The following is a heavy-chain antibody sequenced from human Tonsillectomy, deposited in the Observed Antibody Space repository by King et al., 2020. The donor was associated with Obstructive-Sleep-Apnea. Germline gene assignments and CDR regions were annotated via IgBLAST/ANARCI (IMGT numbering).Heavy chain of an antibody. D-gene: IGHD3-9*01. Sequence: QLQESGPGLVKPSETLSLTCTVSGGSISSSSYYWGWIRQPPGKGLEWIGGIYYSGSTYYNPSLKSRVTISVDTSKNQFSLKLSSVTAADTAVYYCARDRGVTGFYYWGQGTLVTVSS. CDR1: GGSISSSSYY. J-gene: IGHJ4*02. V-gene: IGHV4-39*07. CDR3: ARDRGVTGFYY. CDR2: IYYSGST.